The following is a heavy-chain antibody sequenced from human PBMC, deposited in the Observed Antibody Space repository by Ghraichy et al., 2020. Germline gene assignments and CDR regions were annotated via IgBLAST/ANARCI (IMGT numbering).Heavy chain of an antibody. V-gene: IGHV1-3*01. CDR3: VRSTTSCTGGYCFSHFDY. Sequence: ASVKVSCKASGYNFMSNAIHWVRQAPGQSLEWLGFINPGNGNTKYSQKFQGIITITKDTSATTAYMELSSLTSEDTAVYFCVRSTTSCTGGYCFSHFDYWGQGALVTVSS. CDR2: INPGNGNT. J-gene: IGHJ4*02. CDR1: GYNFMSNA. D-gene: IGHD2-15*01.